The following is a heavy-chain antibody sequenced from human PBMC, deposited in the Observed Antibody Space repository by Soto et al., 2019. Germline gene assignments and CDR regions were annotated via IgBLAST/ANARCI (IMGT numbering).Heavy chain of an antibody. V-gene: IGHV4-61*01. CDR3: ARGIEGWYQGRYYYGMDV. D-gene: IGHD6-19*01. CDR1: GGSVSSGSYY. CDR2: IYYSGST. Sequence: QVQLQESGPGLVKPSETLSLTCTVSGGSVSSGSYYWRWIRQPPGKGLEWIGYIYYSGSTNYNPSPKSRVPISVDTSKNQFSLKLSSVTAADTAVYYCARGIEGWYQGRYYYGMDVWGQGTTGTVSS. J-gene: IGHJ6*02.